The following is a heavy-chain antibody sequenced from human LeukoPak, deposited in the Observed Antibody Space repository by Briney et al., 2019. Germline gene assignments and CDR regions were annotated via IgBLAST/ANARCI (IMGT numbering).Heavy chain of an antibody. CDR2: IEPDGSVK. CDR1: GFTVSDLW. J-gene: IGHJ4*02. D-gene: IGHD6-25*01. V-gene: IGHV3-7*01. CDR3: ARGGSDSSRYWLY. Sequence: GGSLRLSCAAAGFTVSDLWMTWVRQAPGRGPEWVATIEPDGSVKYYVDSVKGRFTISRDTADNSLYLQMNSLRGEDAAVYFCARGGSDSSRYWLYWGQGTLVTVSS.